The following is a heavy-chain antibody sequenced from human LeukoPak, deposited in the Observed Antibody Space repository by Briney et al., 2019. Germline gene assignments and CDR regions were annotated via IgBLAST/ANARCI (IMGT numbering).Heavy chain of an antibody. CDR3: ARRVDY. CDR2: ISYDGSNK. Sequence: AGGSLRLSCAASGFTFSSHGMHWVRQAPAKGLEWVAVISYDGSNKYYADSVKGRFTISRDNSKNTLYLQMNSVRAEDTAIYYCARRVDYWGQGTRVTVSS. CDR1: GFTFSSHG. V-gene: IGHV3-30*03. J-gene: IGHJ4*02. D-gene: IGHD3-3*01.